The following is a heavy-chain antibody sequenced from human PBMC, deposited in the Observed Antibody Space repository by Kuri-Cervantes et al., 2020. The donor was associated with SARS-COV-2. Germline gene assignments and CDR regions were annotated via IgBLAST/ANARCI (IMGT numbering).Heavy chain of an antibody. Sequence: SQTLSLTCAVYGGSFSGYYWSWIRQPPEKGLEWIGEINHSGSTNYNPSLKSRVTISVDTSKNQFSLKLSSVTAADTAVYYCVGETACRGNRSCSVGNFFDPWGQGTLVTVSS. V-gene: IGHV4-34*01. J-gene: IGHJ5*02. CDR1: GGSFSGYY. D-gene: IGHD3-16*01. CDR3: VGETACRGNRSCSVGNFFDP. CDR2: INHSGST.